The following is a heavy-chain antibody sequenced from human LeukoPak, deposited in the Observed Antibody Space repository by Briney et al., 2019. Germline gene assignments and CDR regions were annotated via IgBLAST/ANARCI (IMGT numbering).Heavy chain of an antibody. CDR3: ARHYYGDYFFDY. CDR2: ISGSGNYI. Sequence: PGGSLRLSCVASGFTFTTHTMNWVRRAPGKGLEWVSSISGSGNYIYYADSVEGRFTISRDNANNSLYLQMNSLRADDTAVYYCARHYYGDYFFDYWGQGTLVTVSS. V-gene: IGHV3-21*01. J-gene: IGHJ4*02. D-gene: IGHD4-17*01. CDR1: GFTFTTHT.